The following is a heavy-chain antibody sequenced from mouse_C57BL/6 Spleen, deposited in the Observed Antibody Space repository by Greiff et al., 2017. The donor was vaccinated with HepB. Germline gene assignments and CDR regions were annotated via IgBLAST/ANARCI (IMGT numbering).Heavy chain of an antibody. CDR1: GYSFTDYN. D-gene: IGHD3-3*01. CDR2: INPNYGTT. V-gene: IGHV1-39*01. Sequence: VQLKQSGPELVKPGASVKISCKASGYSFTDYNMNWVKQSNGKSLEWIGIINPNYGTTSYNQKFKGKSTLTVDQSSTTAYMQLNILTSEDSAVYYCARAANGCFDYGGQGTTLTVSS. J-gene: IGHJ2*01. CDR3: ARAANGCFDY.